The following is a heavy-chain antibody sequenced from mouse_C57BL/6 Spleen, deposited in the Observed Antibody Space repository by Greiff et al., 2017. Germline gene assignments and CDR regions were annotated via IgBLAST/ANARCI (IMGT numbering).Heavy chain of an antibody. D-gene: IGHD2-12*01. Sequence: QVQLQQPGAELVMPGASVKLSCKASGYTFTSYWMHWVKQRPGQGLEWIGEIDPSDSYTNYNQKFKGKSTLTVDKSSSTAYMQRSSLTSEDSAVYYCARRGNDRGYAMDYWGQGTSVTVSS. CDR3: ARRGNDRGYAMDY. CDR2: IDPSDSYT. V-gene: IGHV1-69*01. CDR1: GYTFTSYW. J-gene: IGHJ4*01.